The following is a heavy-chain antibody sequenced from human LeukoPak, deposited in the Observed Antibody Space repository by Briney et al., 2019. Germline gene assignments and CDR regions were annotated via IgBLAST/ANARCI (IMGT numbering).Heavy chain of an antibody. V-gene: IGHV3-23*01. J-gene: IGHJ4*02. CDR1: GFTFSSYA. CDR3: AKDATVVVPAAISVRRQGFDY. CDR2: ISGSGGST. D-gene: IGHD2-2*01. Sequence: PGGSLRLSCAASGFTFSSYAMSWVRQAPGKGLEWVSAISGSGGSTYYADSVKGRFTISRDNSKNTLYLQMNSLRAEDTAVYYCAKDATVVVPAAISVRRQGFDYWGQGTLVTVSS.